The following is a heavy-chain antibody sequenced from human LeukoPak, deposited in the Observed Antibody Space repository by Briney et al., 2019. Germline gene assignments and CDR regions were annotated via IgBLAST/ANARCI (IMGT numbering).Heavy chain of an antibody. CDR1: GGTFSSYA. J-gene: IGHJ4*02. Sequence: GASVKVSCKASGGTFSSYAISWVRQAPGQGLEWMGGIIPIFGTANYAQKFQGRVTITTDESTSTAYMGLSSLRSEDTAVYYCARDDYGDYLVYWGQGTLVTVSS. D-gene: IGHD4-17*01. CDR2: IIPIFGTA. V-gene: IGHV1-69*05. CDR3: ARDDYGDYLVY.